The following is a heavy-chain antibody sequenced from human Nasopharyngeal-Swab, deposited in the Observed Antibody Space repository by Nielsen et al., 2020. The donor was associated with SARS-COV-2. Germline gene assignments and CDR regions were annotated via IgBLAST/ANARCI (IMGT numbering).Heavy chain of an antibody. Sequence: GGSLRLSCAASGFTFDDYAMHWVRQAPGKGLEWVSGISWNSGSIGYADSVKGRFTISRDNAKNSLYLQMNSLRAEDTALYYRAPLAPMDVWGKGTTVTVSS. CDR3: APLAPMDV. V-gene: IGHV3-9*01. CDR2: ISWNSGSI. CDR1: GFTFDDYA. J-gene: IGHJ6*03.